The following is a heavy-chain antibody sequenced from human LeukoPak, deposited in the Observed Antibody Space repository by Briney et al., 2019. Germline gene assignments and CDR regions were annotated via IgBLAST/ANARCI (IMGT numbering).Heavy chain of an antibody. CDR3: ARSRGSRDGYNYVY. V-gene: IGHV4-61*02. Sequence: SETLSLTCTVSGGSISSGSYYWSWIRQPAGKGLEWIGRIYTSGSTNYNPSLKSRVTISVDTSKNQFSLKLSSVTAADTAVYYCARSRGSRDGYNYVYWGQGTLVTVSS. CDR2: IYTSGST. CDR1: GGSISSGSYY. D-gene: IGHD5-24*01. J-gene: IGHJ4*02.